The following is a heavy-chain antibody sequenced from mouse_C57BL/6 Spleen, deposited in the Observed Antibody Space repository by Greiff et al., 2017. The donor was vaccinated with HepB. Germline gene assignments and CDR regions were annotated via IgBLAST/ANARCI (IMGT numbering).Heavy chain of an antibody. D-gene: IGHD1-1*01. Sequence: QVQLKESGPGLVQPSQSLSITCTVSGFSLTSYGVHWVRQPPGKGLEWLGVIWSGGSTDYNAAFISRLSISKDNSKIQVFFKMNSLQADDTAIYYCAKERYYGSWYFDVWGTGTTVTVSS. J-gene: IGHJ1*03. CDR2: IWSGGST. V-gene: IGHV2-4*01. CDR1: GFSLTSYG. CDR3: AKERYYGSWYFDV.